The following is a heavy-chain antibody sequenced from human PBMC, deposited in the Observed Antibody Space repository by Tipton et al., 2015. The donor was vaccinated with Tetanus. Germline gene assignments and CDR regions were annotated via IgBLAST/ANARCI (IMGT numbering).Heavy chain of an antibody. CDR2: ISYDGSNK. J-gene: IGHJ2*01. V-gene: IGHV3-30-3*01. Sequence: SLRLSCAASGFTFSSYAMHWVRQAPGKGLEWVAVISYDGSNKYYADSVKGRFTISRDNSKNTLYLQMNSLRAEDTAVYYCARDPPYSSSSGADLWGRGTLVTVSS. CDR1: GFTFSSYA. CDR3: ARDPPYSSSSGADL. D-gene: IGHD6-6*01.